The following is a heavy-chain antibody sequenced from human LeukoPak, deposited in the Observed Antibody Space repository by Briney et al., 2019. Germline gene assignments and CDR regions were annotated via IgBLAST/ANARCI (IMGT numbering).Heavy chain of an antibody. CDR3: ARGRGIAAAGTFDY. J-gene: IGHJ4*02. V-gene: IGHV4-34*01. CDR2: INHSGST. CDR1: GGSFSGYY. Sequence: SETLSLTCAVYGGSFSGYYWSWIRQPPGKGLEWIGEINHSGSTNYNPSLKSRVTISVDTSKNQFSLKLSSVTAAHTAVYYCARGRGIAAAGTFDYWGQGTLVTVSS. D-gene: IGHD6-13*01.